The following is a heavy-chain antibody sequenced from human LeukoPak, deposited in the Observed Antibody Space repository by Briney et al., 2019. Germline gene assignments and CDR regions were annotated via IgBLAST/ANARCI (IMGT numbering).Heavy chain of an antibody. CDR2: MNPNSGNT. D-gene: IGHD3-10*01. Sequence: ASVKVSCKASGGTFSSYAINWVRQATGQGLEWMGWMNPNSGNTGYAQKFQGRVTMTRNTSISTAYMELSSLRSEDTAVYYCARGRRVRGVTYWFDPWGQGTLVTVSS. V-gene: IGHV1-8*02. CDR1: GGTFSSYA. J-gene: IGHJ5*02. CDR3: ARGRRVRGVTYWFDP.